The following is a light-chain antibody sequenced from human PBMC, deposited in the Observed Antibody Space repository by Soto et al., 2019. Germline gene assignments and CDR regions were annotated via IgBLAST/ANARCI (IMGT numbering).Light chain of an antibody. Sequence: IQMTQSPSSLSASVGDRVTITCRASQSITTYLHWYQKKPGKAPKLLIYAASSLQSGVPSRFSGSGSGTDFTLTISSLQPEDFATYYCQQSYRTPYTFGQGTQLEIK. CDR3: QQSYRTPYT. CDR1: QSITTY. J-gene: IGKJ2*01. V-gene: IGKV1-39*01. CDR2: AAS.